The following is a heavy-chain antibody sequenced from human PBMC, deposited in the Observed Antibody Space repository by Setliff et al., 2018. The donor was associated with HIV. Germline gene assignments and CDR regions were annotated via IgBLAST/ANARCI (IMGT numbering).Heavy chain of an antibody. V-gene: IGHV4-38-2*01. Sequence: SETLSLTCAASGYSINSGFSRAWIRQPPGQGPQWIGSIYQSGRIYYNPSLQSRVTISVDSAKIQFSLTLFSGTAADTAVYYCARPRRVRSRAWYWFDIWGQGTLVTVSS. D-gene: IGHD6-19*01. CDR3: ARPRRVRSRAWYWFDI. J-gene: IGHJ5*02. CDR2: IYQSGRI. CDR1: GYSINSGFS.